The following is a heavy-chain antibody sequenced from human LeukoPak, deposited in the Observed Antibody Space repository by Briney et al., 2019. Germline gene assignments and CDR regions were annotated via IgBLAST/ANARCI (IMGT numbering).Heavy chain of an antibody. V-gene: IGHV3-30*02. CDR3: AKKGYSNGWRDSYYFDC. D-gene: IGHD6-19*01. J-gene: IGHJ4*02. Sequence: GGSLRLSCAASGFTVSSNYMSWVRQGPGKGLEWVAFIRSDGSNKYYADSVKGRFTISRDNSKLYLQMNSLRAEDTAVYYCAKKGYSNGWRDSYYFDCWGQGTLVTVSS. CDR1: GFTVSSNY. CDR2: IRSDGSNK.